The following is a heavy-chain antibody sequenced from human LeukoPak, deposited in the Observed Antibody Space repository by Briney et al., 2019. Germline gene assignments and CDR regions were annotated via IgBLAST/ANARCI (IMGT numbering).Heavy chain of an antibody. CDR2: IKTDGSIT. J-gene: IGHJ5*02. CDR3: AREPSYSSSWYTTCDH. D-gene: IGHD6-13*01. Sequence: GGSLRLSCTASGFTFGNYGMSWFRQAPGKGPVWVSRIKTDGSITDYADFVKGRFTISRDNAKNTLYLQMNSLRAEDTAVYYCAREPSYSSSWYTTCDHWGRGILVTVSS. CDR1: GFTFGNYG. V-gene: IGHV3-74*01.